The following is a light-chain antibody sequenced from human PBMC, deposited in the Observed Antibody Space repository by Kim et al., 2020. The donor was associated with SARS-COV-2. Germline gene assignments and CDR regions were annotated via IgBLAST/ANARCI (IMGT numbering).Light chain of an antibody. J-gene: IGLJ2*01. CDR1: SGHSSYA. CDR2: VNSDGSH. CDR3: QTWGTGMV. Sequence: QLVLTQSPSASASLGASVKLTCTLSSGHSSYAIAWHQQQADKGPRFLMKVNSDGSHNKGDGIPDRFSGSSSGAERYLTISSLQSEDEADYYCQTWGTGMVFGGGTQLTVL. V-gene: IGLV4-69*01.